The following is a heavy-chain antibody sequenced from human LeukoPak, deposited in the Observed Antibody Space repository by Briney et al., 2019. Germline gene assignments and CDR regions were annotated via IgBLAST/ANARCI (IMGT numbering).Heavy chain of an antibody. CDR1: GFTFSSYW. CDR3: ARGGRWPYDY. V-gene: IGHV4-34*01. Sequence: GSLRLSCAASGFTFSSYWMSWVRQPPGKGLEWIGEINHSGSTNYNPSLKSRVTISVDTSKNQFSLKLSSVTAADTAVYYCARGGRWPYDYWGQGTLVTVSS. CDR2: INHSGST. J-gene: IGHJ4*02. D-gene: IGHD5-24*01.